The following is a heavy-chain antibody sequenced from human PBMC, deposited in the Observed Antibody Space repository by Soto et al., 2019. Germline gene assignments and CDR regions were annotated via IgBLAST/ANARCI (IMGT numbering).Heavy chain of an antibody. CDR2: IYYSGST. CDR1: GGSISSGDYY. Sequence: QAQLQESGPGLVKPSQTLALTCTVSGGSISSGDYYWRWIRQPPGKGLEWIGYIYYSGSTYYNPSLQSRVTISVDTSKNQFSLKLSSVTAADTAVYYCARDNYYYSSGYSTGTYAFDIWGQGTMVTVSS. D-gene: IGHD3-22*01. CDR3: ARDNYYYSSGYSTGTYAFDI. V-gene: IGHV4-30-4*01. J-gene: IGHJ3*02.